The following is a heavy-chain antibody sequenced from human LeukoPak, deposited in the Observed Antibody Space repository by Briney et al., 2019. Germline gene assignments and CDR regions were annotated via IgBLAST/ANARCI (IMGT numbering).Heavy chain of an antibody. D-gene: IGHD6-19*01. CDR3: AEVSSGYSSGGDY. J-gene: IGHJ4*02. Sequence: TGGSLRLSCAASGFTFSSYAMSWVRQAPGKGLEWVSAISGSGGSTYYADSVKGRFTISRDNSKNTLYLQMNSLRAEDTAVYYCAEVSSGYSSGGDYWGQGTLVTVSS. CDR1: GFTFSSYA. V-gene: IGHV3-23*01. CDR2: ISGSGGST.